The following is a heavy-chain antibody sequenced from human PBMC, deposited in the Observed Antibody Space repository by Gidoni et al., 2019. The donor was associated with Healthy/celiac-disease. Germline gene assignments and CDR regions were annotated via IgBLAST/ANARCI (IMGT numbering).Heavy chain of an antibody. CDR3: ANVPTRGIAAAGTGWFDP. V-gene: IGHV3-23*01. D-gene: IGHD6-13*01. J-gene: IGHJ5*02. Sequence: EVQLLESGGGWVQPGGALGLVWAASGVTLRSYAMSWVRQAPWKGLELVSSLIGRGGITYYPDSVKGRFPLSRDNSKNTLYLQMNSLRAEDTAVYYCANVPTRGIAAAGTGWFDPWGQGTLVTVSS. CDR2: LIGRGGIT. CDR1: GVTLRSYA.